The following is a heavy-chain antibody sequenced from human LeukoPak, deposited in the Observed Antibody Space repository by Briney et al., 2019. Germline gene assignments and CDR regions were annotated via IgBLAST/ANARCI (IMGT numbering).Heavy chain of an antibody. J-gene: IGHJ3*02. V-gene: IGHV1-2*02. CDR2: IYPDSGGT. CDR3: AREYYDSSGRKHAFNI. D-gene: IGHD3-22*01. CDR1: GYAFTDYY. Sequence: ASVTVSCKASGYAFTDYYIHWVRQAPGQGLEWVGCIYPDSGGTKYAQQFQGRVTMTRDTSISTAYMELSRLRSDDTAVFYCAREYYDSSGRKHAFNIWGQGTMVTVSS.